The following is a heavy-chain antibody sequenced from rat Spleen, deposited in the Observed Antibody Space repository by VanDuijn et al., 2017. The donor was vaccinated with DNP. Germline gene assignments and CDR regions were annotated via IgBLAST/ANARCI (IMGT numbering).Heavy chain of an antibody. Sequence: EVQLVESGGGVVQPGRSLKLSCAASGFGFTAYDMAWIRQAPGKGLEWIASINTDGGSTFYPDSVKGRFTISRDNAKSTLYLQMNSLRSEDTATYFCARHGRVTTVATYWYFDFWGPGTMVTVSS. CDR3: ARHGRVTTVATYWYFDF. J-gene: IGHJ1*01. V-gene: IGHV5-25*01. D-gene: IGHD1-3*01. CDR2: INTDGGST. CDR1: GFGFTAYD.